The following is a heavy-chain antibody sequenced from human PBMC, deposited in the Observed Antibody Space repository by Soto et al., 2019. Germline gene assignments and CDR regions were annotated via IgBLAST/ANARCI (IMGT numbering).Heavy chain of an antibody. CDR1: GFTFSNYW. CDR3: ARVQSLAGVY. CDR2: IKQDGGDK. D-gene: IGHD6-19*01. Sequence: EVQLVESGGGLVQPGGSLRLSCAASGFTFSNYWMSWVRQAPGKGLEWVANIKQDGGDKYYVDSVQGRFSISRDNAKNSLYLHMNSLRAEDTAVYYCARVQSLAGVYWGQGTLVTVSS. J-gene: IGHJ4*02. V-gene: IGHV3-7*05.